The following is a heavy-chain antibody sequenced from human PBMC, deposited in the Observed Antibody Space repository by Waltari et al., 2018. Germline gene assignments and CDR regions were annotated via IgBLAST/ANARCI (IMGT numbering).Heavy chain of an antibody. D-gene: IGHD3-22*01. V-gene: IGHV4-31*03. Sequence: QVQLQESGPGLVKPSQTLSLPCTVSGGSISSGGYYWSWIPQHPGKGLEWIGYIYHSGSTYYNPSLKSRVTISVDRSKNQFSLKLSSVTAADTAVYYCARDRGGFTTMFDPWGQGTLVTVSS. CDR1: GGSISSGGYY. CDR3: ARDRGGFTTMFDP. CDR2: IYHSGST. J-gene: IGHJ5*02.